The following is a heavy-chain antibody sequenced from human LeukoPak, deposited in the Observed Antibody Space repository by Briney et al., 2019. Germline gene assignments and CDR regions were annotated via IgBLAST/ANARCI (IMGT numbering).Heavy chain of an antibody. V-gene: IGHV4-4*02. CDR2: IYHSGST. D-gene: IGHD6-19*01. CDR1: GGSISSSNW. J-gene: IGHJ4*02. CDR3: ARARWLVPYFDY. Sequence: KASETLSLTCAVSGGSISSSNWWSWVRQPPGKGLEWIGEIYHSGSTNYNPSLKSRVTLSVDKSKNQFSLKLSSVTAADTAVYYCARARWLVPYFDYWGQGTLVTVSS.